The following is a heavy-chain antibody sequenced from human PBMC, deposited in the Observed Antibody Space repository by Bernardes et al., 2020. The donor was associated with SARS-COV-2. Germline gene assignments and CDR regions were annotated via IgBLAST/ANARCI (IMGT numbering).Heavy chain of an antibody. D-gene: IGHD2-2*01. Sequence: GYLRLSCCASGFTFSNYWMHWVRHAPGKGLVWVARINNDGSSTSYADSVKGRFTISRDNAKNTLYLQMNSLRGEDTAVYYCARPISSNNRPDYWGPGILVTVSA. CDR3: ARPISSNNRPDY. V-gene: IGHV3-74*01. J-gene: IGHJ4*02. CDR2: INNDGSST. CDR1: GFTFSNYW.